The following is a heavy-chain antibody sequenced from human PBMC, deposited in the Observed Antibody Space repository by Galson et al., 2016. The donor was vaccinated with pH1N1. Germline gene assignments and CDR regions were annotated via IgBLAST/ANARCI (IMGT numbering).Heavy chain of an antibody. D-gene: IGHD4-17*01. J-gene: IGHJ3*02. CDR2: IHLAGSHI. V-gene: IGHV5-51*01. Sequence: QSGAEVKKPGESLKISCKASGYSFTRYWIAWVRQVPGKGLEWMAIIHLAGSHIRYSPSFQGQVSVSADKSINTVSLQWGSLRASDTAMYYCARQNDYGDYRGNAFDIWGQGTMVTVSS. CDR3: ARQNDYGDYRGNAFDI. CDR1: GYSFTRYW.